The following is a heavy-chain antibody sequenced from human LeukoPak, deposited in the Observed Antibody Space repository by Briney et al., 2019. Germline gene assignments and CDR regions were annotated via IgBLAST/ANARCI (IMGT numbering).Heavy chain of an antibody. CDR2: IGISSGNT. Sequence: PGGSLRLSCAASGFTISDYSMNWVRQAPGKGLEWISYIGISSGNTKYADSVKGRFTISGDKAKNSLYLQMNSLRVEDTAVYYCARDYKYAFDNWGQGTLVTVSS. V-gene: IGHV3-48*01. J-gene: IGHJ4*02. CDR3: ARDYKYAFDN. CDR1: GFTISDYS. D-gene: IGHD5-24*01.